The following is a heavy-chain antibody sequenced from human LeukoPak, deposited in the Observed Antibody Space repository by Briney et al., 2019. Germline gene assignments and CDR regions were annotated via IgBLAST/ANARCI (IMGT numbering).Heavy chain of an antibody. Sequence: PGGSLRLSCAASGFTFSSYWMTWGRQAPGKGLEWVANIRQDGSEKNYVDPVKGRFTISRDNAKNSLYLQMNSLRVEDTAVYFCMRQNRAYFFGHWGQGTLVTVSS. J-gene: IGHJ1*01. D-gene: IGHD3-3*01. CDR1: GFTFSSYW. CDR3: MRQNRAYFFGH. V-gene: IGHV3-7*01. CDR2: IRQDGSEK.